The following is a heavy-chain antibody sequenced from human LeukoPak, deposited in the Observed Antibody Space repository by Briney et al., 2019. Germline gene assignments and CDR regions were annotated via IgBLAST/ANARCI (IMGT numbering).Heavy chain of an antibody. V-gene: IGHV3-21*01. CDR3: ARDLEVVAAVLDY. CDR2: ISSSSSYI. J-gene: IGHJ4*02. Sequence: GGSLRLSCAASGFTFSSYSMTWVGQAPGKGLDWVSSISSSSSYIYYADSVKGRFTISRDNAKNSLYLQMNSLRAEDTAVYYCARDLEVVAAVLDYWGQGTLVTVSS. CDR1: GFTFSSYS. D-gene: IGHD2-15*01.